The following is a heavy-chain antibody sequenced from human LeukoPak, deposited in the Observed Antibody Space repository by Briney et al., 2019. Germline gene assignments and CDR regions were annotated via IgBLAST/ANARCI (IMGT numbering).Heavy chain of an antibody. CDR3: ASVPCGSGSHVVTAMIDI. Sequence: GGSLRLSCAPSGFTFNNSVLNRGCEAPGKGLEWVSSISAIFRDTYYVVAVKGRFTLCRDHSQNTVYLQMNSLRGEDTAVYYCASVPCGSGSHVVTAMIDIWGQGTMVTVSS. CDR1: GFTFNNSV. D-gene: IGHD3-10*01. CDR2: ISAIFRDT. V-gene: IGHV3-23*01. J-gene: IGHJ3*02.